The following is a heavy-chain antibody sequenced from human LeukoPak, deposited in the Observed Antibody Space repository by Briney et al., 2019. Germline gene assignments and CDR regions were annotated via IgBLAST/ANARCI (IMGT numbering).Heavy chain of an antibody. V-gene: IGHV3-48*02. D-gene: IGHD6-19*01. CDR1: GFTFSSYS. J-gene: IGHJ6*03. Sequence: PGGSLRLSCAASGFTFSSYSMNWVRQAPGKGLEWASYISSSSTIYYADSVKGRFTISRDNAENSLYLQMNSLRDEDTAVYYCARDPYSGGYGAYYYYYMDVWGKGTTVTVSS. CDR3: ARDPYSGGYGAYYYYYMDV. CDR2: ISSSSTI.